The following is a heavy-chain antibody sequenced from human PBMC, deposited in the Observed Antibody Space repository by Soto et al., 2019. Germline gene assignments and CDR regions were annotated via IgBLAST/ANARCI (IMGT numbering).Heavy chain of an antibody. CDR3: ARDRWSSSSSPYYYYGMDV. CDR1: GFTFSSYD. J-gene: IGHJ6*02. Sequence: GGSLRLSCASSGFTFSSYDMHWVRKATGKGLEWVSAIGTAGDTYYPGSVKGRFTISRENAKNSLYLQMNSLRAEDTAVYYCARDRWSSSSSPYYYYGMDVWGQGTTVTVSS. D-gene: IGHD6-6*01. CDR2: IGTAGDT. V-gene: IGHV3-13*01.